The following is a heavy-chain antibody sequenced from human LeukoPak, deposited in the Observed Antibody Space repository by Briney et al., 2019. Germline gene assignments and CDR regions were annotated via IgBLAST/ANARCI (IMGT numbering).Heavy chain of an antibody. Sequence: ASVKVSCKASGYTSTSYGISWVRQAPGQGLEWMGWISAYNGNTNYAQKLQGRVTMTTDTSTSTAYMELRSLRSDDTAVYYCARDMRISGGNPPAYWGQGTLVTVSS. CDR2: ISAYNGNT. CDR3: ARDMRISGGNPPAY. CDR1: GYTSTSYG. D-gene: IGHD4-23*01. V-gene: IGHV1-18*01. J-gene: IGHJ4*02.